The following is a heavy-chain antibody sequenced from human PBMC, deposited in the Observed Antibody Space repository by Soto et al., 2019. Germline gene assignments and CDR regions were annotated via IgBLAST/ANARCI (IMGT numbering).Heavy chain of an antibody. CDR1: GYTXXXXX. CDR3: GRGRSGEIVIFY. V-gene: IGHV1-2*02. Sequence: SGAEVXESXASXXXXXKASGYTXXXXXXXWVRQAXXXXPEWVGEIGPKRGDTRYAQKFQGRVTMTKDTSITTVYMELRNLSPDDTAVYFCGRGRSGEIVIFYWGQGTLVTVHS. CDR2: IGPKRGDT. J-gene: IGHJ4*02. D-gene: IGHD5-12*01.